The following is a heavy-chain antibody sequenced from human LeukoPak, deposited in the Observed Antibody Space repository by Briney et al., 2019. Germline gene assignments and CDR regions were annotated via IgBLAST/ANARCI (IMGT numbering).Heavy chain of an antibody. CDR3: ARNYYESSGYYPWNFDY. J-gene: IGHJ4*02. CDR1: GGSISSSSYW. Sequence: SETLSLTCTVSGGSISSSSYWWGWIRQPPGKGLEWIANIYYSGSTHYNPSLKSRVTISIEKSEKQFSLKMSSVTAADTAVYYCARNYYESSGYYPWNFDYWGQGTLVTVSS. V-gene: IGHV4-39*01. CDR2: IYYSGST. D-gene: IGHD3-22*01.